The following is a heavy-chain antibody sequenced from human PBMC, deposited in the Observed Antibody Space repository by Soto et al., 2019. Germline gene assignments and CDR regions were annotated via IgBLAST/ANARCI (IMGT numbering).Heavy chain of an antibody. CDR1: GGSINSGDYH. CDR3: VRVQVFDGYNWG. CDR2: ISYNGNT. D-gene: IGHD5-12*01. Sequence: QVQLQESGPGLVKPSQTLSLTCTVSGGSINSGDYHWSWIRQPPGKGLEWIGYISYNGNTYYKPSLKSRVTISVDTSKNQVSLTLSSVTAADTAVYYCVRVQVFDGYNWGWGQGTLATVSS. J-gene: IGHJ4*02. V-gene: IGHV4-30-4*01.